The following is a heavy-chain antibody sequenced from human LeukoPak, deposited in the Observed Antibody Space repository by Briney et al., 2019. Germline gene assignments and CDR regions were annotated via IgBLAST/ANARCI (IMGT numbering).Heavy chain of an antibody. J-gene: IGHJ6*03. V-gene: IGHV3-20*04. CDR2: INWNGGST. CDR1: GFTFDDYG. CDR3: ASIAVAGTFYYYYMDV. Sequence: GGSLRLSCAASGFTFDDYGMSWVRQAPGKGLEWVSGINWNGGSTGYADSVKGRFTISRDNAKNSLYLQMNRLRAEDTALYFCASIAVAGTFYYYYMDVWGKGTTVTASS. D-gene: IGHD6-19*01.